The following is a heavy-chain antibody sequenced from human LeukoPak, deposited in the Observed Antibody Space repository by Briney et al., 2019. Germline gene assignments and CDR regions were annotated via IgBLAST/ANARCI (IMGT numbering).Heavy chain of an antibody. CDR3: ATDRLIAAADNGYYYYMDV. CDR1: GDSISSYY. J-gene: IGHJ6*03. V-gene: IGHV4-59*12. CDR2: IYYSGST. D-gene: IGHD6-13*01. Sequence: SETLSLTCTVSGDSISSYYWSWIRQPPGKGLEWIGYIYYSGSTNYNPSLKSRVTISVDRSKNQFSLKLSSVTAADTAVYYCATDRLIAAADNGYYYYMDVWGKGTTVTVSS.